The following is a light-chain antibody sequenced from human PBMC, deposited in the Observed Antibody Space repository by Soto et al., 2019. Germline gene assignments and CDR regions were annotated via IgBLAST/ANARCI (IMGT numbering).Light chain of an antibody. Sequence: QSALTQPASVSGSPGQSIAISCTGTSSDIGAYAYVSWYRQHPGKIPKLIVFDVNYRPSGVSSRFSGSKSGNTASLTISGLQAEDEADYYCGSYTRSNSVIFGGGTKLTVL. V-gene: IGLV2-14*03. CDR3: GSYTRSNSVI. J-gene: IGLJ2*01. CDR2: DVN. CDR1: SSDIGAYAY.